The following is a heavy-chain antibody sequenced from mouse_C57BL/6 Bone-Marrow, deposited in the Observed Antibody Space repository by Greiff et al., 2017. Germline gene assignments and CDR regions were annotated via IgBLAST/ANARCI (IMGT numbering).Heavy chain of an antibody. CDR3: TAHKAVEDPFDD. CDR2: ISLKSDNYAT. CDR1: GFTFSNYW. D-gene: IGHD1-1*01. J-gene: IGHJ2*01. Sequence: EVKLMESGGGLVQPGGSMKLSCVASGFTFSNYWMNWVRQSPEKGLEWVAQISLKSDNYATHYAVSVKGRFTISRDDSKSSVYLQMSNLRADAAGNYYCTAHKAVEDPFDDWGQGTTLTVSS. V-gene: IGHV6-3*01.